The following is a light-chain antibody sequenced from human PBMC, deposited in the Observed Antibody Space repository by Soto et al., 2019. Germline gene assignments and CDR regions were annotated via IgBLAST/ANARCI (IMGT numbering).Light chain of an antibody. J-gene: IGKJ5*01. V-gene: IGKV1-39*01. Sequence: ITKTPFSPSSSLRNRINIPFRASQSISSYLNWYQQKPGKAPKLLIYAASSLQSGVPSRFSGSGSGTDFTLTISRLEPEDFAVYYCQQYGSPITFGQGTLLEI. CDR1: QSISSY. CDR3: QQYGSPIT. CDR2: AAS.